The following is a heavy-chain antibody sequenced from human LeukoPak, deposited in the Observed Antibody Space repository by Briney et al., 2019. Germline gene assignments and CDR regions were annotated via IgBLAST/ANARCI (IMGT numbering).Heavy chain of an antibody. V-gene: IGHV1-46*01. J-gene: IGHJ6*02. CDR1: GYTFTSYY. Sequence: ASVQVSCKTSGYTFTSYYIHWVRQAPGQGLEWMGIINPSGGSTSYAQKFQGRVTITADESTSTAYMELSSLRSEDTAVYYCARVPLGYCTNGVCPFYYYYGMDVWGQGTTVSVSS. CDR2: INPSGGST. D-gene: IGHD2-8*01. CDR3: ARVPLGYCTNGVCPFYYYYGMDV.